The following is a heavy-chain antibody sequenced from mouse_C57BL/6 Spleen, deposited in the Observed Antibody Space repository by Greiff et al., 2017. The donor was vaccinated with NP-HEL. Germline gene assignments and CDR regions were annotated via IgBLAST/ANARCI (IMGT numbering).Heavy chain of an antibody. V-gene: IGHV1-22*01. CDR1: GYTFTDYN. Sequence: EVQRVESGPELVKPGASVKMSCKASGYTFTDYNMHWVKQSHGKSLEWIGYINPNNGGTSYNQKFKGKATLTVNKSSSTAYMELRSLTSEDSAVYYCASGHYSNYDDYWGQGTTLTVSS. D-gene: IGHD2-5*01. CDR3: ASGHYSNYDDY. CDR2: INPNNGGT. J-gene: IGHJ2*01.